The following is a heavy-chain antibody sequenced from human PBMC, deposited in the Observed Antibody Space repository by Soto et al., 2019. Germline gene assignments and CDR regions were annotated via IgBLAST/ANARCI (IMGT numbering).Heavy chain of an antibody. CDR2: INSDGSRK. D-gene: IGHD2-2*01. CDR3: KTDVVVVPSSNGPRDY. CDR1: GFTFSTYW. V-gene: IGHV3-74*01. J-gene: IGHJ4*02. Sequence: PGGSLRLSCAASGFTFSTYWMHWVRQLPGKGLVWVSRINSDGSRKTYADSVRGRFTVSRDNAKNTLYLQMNSLRDEDTAVYYCKTDVVVVPSSNGPRDYWGRGTLVTVSS.